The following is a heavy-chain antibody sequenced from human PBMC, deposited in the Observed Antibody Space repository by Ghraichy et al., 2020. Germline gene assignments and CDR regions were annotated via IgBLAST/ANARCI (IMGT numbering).Heavy chain of an antibody. CDR3: ASVQPSYYYYGMDV. CDR2: IKQDGSEK. Sequence: GGSLRLSCAASGFTFSSYWMSWVRQAPGKGLEWVANIKQDGSEKDYVDSVKGRFTISRDNAKNSLYLQMNSLRAEDTAVYYCASVQPSYYYYGMDVWGQGTTVTVS. V-gene: IGHV3-7*01. CDR1: GFTFSSYW. J-gene: IGHJ6*02. D-gene: IGHD3-10*02.